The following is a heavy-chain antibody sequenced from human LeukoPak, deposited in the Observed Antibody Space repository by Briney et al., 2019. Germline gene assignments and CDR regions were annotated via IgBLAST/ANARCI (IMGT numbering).Heavy chain of an antibody. V-gene: IGHV4-59*12. J-gene: IGHJ4*02. CDR1: GGSISPCY. CDR3: ARGPPADGDFHDY. CDR2: IFYTGSGST. D-gene: IGHD4-17*01. Sequence: SSETLSLTCTVSGGSISPCYWSWIRQPPGKGLEWIGYIFYTGSGSTYYNPSLKSRVTISVDTSKNQFSLKLSSVTAADTAVYYCARGPPADGDFHDYWGQGTLVTVSS.